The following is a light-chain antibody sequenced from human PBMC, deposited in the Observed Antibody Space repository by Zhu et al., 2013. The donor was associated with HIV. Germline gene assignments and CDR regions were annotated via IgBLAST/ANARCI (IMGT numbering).Light chain of an antibody. CDR1: NSDVGSYKL. J-gene: IGLJ2*01. Sequence: QSALTQPASVSGSPGQSITVSCTGTNSDVGSYKLVSWYQQHPDKAPKLIISDVTNRPSGVSNRFSGSKSGNTASLTISGLQAEDEGDYYCSSYTNXSTLVIFGGGTQADRP. CDR3: SSYTNXSTLVI. V-gene: IGLV2-14*02. CDR2: DVT.